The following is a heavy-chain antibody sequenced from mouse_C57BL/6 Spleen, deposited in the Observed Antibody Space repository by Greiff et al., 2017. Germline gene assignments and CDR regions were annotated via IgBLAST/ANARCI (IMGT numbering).Heavy chain of an antibody. CDR2: ISDGGSYT. D-gene: IGHD3-2*02. V-gene: IGHV5-4*01. Sequence: EVQGVESGGGLVKPGGSLKLSCAASGFTFSSYAMSWVRQTPEKRLEWVATISDGGSYTYYPDNVKGRFTIFRDNAKNNLYLQMSHLKAEDTAMYYCARDETAQATSWFAYWGQGTLVTVSA. CDR1: GFTFSSYA. J-gene: IGHJ3*01. CDR3: ARDETAQATSWFAY.